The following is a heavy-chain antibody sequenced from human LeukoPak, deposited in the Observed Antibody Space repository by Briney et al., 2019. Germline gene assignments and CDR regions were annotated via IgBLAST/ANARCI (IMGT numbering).Heavy chain of an antibody. J-gene: IGHJ3*01. V-gene: IGHV4-34*01. CDR1: GGSFSGYY. D-gene: IGHD5-12*01. Sequence: PSETLSLTCAVYGGSFSGYYWSWIRQPPGKGLEWIGEINHSGSTNYNPSLKSRVTISVDTSKNQFSLKLSSVTAADTAVYYCARGVAWVRLWISVWGQGTMVTVSS. CDR3: ARGVAWVRLWISV. CDR2: INHSGST.